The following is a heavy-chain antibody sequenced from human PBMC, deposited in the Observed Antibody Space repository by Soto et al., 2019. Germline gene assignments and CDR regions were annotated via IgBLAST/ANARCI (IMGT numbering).Heavy chain of an antibody. D-gene: IGHD1-26*01. CDR2: ISNDGSNK. CDR3: AKDGADTGTYYFDY. J-gene: IGHJ4*02. V-gene: IGHV3-30*18. Sequence: QVQLVESGGGVVQPGRSLRLSCAASNFTFSNYGMHWVRQAPGKGLEWVALISNDGSNKYYTDSVKGRFTISRANSRNTLSLQMNSLRADDTAVYYCAKDGADTGTYYFDYWGQGTLITVSS. CDR1: NFTFSNYG.